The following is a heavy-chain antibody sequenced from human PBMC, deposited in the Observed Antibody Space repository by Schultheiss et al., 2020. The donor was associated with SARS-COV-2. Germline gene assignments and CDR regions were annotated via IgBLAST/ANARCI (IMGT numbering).Heavy chain of an antibody. CDR2: IYHSGST. D-gene: IGHD3-10*01. J-gene: IGHJ5*02. Sequence: SETLSLTCAVSGYSINSGYYWGWIRQPPGKGLELIGSIYHSGSTNYNPSLKSRVSVSIDTSKNQFSLKLTSATAADTAVYYCARGITRDWFDPWGQGTLVTVSS. V-gene: IGHV4-38-2*01. CDR3: ARGITRDWFDP. CDR1: GYSINSGYY.